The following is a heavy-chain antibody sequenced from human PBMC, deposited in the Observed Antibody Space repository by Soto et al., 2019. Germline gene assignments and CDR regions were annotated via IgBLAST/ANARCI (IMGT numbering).Heavy chain of an antibody. J-gene: IGHJ3*01. Sequence: GGSLRLSCAASGFPFSPYTIHWVRQAPGQGLEWVAVISYDGTNQCYADSVKGRFIISRDNSNNTLSLQMHSLKSEDTAVYFCARGAIVGVNDVFDVWGQGTMVTVSS. V-gene: IGHV3-30*14. CDR3: ARGAIVGVNDVFDV. CDR2: ISYDGTNQ. CDR1: GFPFSPYT. D-gene: IGHD1-26*01.